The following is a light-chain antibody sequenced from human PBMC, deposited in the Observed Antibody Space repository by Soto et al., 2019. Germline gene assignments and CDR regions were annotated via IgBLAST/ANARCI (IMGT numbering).Light chain of an antibody. CDR3: QQYNTYPLT. CDR2: KAS. Sequence: DIQMTQSPSTLSASVGDRVTITCRASQSISTWLAWYQQKPGKAHQLLIYKASSLEGGVPSRFGGSGSWTLFNITISSLHPDDFATYYCQQYNTYPLTFGGGTTVDIK. J-gene: IGKJ4*01. CDR1: QSISTW. V-gene: IGKV1-5*03.